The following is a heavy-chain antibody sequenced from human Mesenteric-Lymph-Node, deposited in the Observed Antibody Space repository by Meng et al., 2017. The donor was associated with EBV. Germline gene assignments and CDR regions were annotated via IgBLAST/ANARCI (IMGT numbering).Heavy chain of an antibody. CDR2: INTDGTST. CDR3: ARERRVG. CDR1: GLTFSNYW. Sequence: VQLVESGGQLVHPGGSLRLSCAASGLTFSNYWMHWVRQAPGKGLVWVSRINTDGTSTYYADSVKGRFTISRDNAKNTLYLQMNSLRAEDTAMYYCARERRVGWGQGTLVTVSS. V-gene: IGHV3-74*01. J-gene: IGHJ4*02.